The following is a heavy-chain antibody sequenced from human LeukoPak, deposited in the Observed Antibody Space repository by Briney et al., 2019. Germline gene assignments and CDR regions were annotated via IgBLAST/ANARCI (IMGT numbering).Heavy chain of an antibody. J-gene: IGHJ4*02. CDR2: IYSGGST. D-gene: IGHD3-22*01. CDR3: ARASGYYDSSGYYYFDY. V-gene: IGHV3-53*01. Sequence: GGSLRLSCAASGFTVSSNYMSWVRQAPGKGLEWVSLIYSGGSTYYADSVKGRFTISRDNSKNTLYLQMNSLRAEDTAVYYCARASGYYDSSGYYYFDYWGQGTLVTVSS. CDR1: GFTVSSNY.